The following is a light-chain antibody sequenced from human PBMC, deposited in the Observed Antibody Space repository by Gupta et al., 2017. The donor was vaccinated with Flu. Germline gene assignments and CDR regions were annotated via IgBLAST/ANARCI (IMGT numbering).Light chain of an antibody. CDR2: VAS. Sequence: GDRVTITCRASQNISRSLAWYQQKPGKAPKVLIYVASILQTGVPSRFSGSGSGTEFTLTISGLQPEDFATYYCQHRANVPITFGQGTRLEIK. CDR1: QNISRS. CDR3: QHRANVPIT. V-gene: IGKV1-12*01. J-gene: IGKJ5*01.